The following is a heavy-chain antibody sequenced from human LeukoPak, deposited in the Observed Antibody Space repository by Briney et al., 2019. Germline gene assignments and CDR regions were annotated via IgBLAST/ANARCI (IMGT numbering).Heavy chain of an antibody. J-gene: IGHJ4*02. CDR2: IGSSGGNT. Sequence: GGSLRPSCAASGFTFSSYAMSWVRRAPGKGLEWVSAIGSSGGNTYYADSVKGRFTISRDNSKNTLYLQMNSLRAEDTAVYYCAKGLNSGTYINFDYWGQGTLVTVSS. D-gene: IGHD1-26*01. V-gene: IGHV3-23*01. CDR3: AKGLNSGTYINFDY. CDR1: GFTFSSYA.